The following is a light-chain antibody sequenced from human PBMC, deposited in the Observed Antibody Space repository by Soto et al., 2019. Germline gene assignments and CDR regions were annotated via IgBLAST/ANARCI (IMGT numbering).Light chain of an antibody. V-gene: IGLV2-14*01. CDR2: EVS. CDR1: SSDVGGYNY. J-gene: IGLJ1*01. CDR3: SSYTSSSIDYV. Sequence: QSVLTQPASVSGSPGQSITISCTGTSSDVGGYNYVSWYQQHPGKAPKLMIYEVSNRPSGVSNRFSGSKSGNTASLTISGLQAEDKADYYCSSYTSSSIDYVFGTRTKVTVL.